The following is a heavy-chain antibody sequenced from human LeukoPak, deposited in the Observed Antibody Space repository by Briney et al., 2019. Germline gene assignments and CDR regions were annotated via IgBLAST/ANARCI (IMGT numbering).Heavy chain of an antibody. CDR2: ISGSGGST. D-gene: IGHD3-16*02. CDR3: AKALDLFTFGEFIFKGPAY. J-gene: IGHJ4*02. Sequence: GGSLRLSCAASGFTFSSYAMSWVRQAPGKGLEWVSVISGSGGSTYYADSVKGRFTISRDNSKNTLYLQMNSLRAEDTAVYYFAKALDLFTFGEFIFKGPAYWGRGTLVTSPQ. V-gene: IGHV3-23*01. CDR1: GFTFSSYA.